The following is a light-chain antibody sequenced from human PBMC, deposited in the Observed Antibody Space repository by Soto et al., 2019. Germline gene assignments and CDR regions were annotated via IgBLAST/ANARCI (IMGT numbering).Light chain of an antibody. J-gene: IGKJ2*01. CDR1: QSVSSK. V-gene: IGKV3-20*01. Sequence: EIVLTQSPGTLSLSLGERATLSCRASQSVSSKLAWYQQKPGQAPRVLIYGASSRATVIPDRFGGSGSGTDFTLTISTLEPEDFAVYYCQQYGGSPRTFGQGTKLEI. CDR2: GAS. CDR3: QQYGGSPRT.